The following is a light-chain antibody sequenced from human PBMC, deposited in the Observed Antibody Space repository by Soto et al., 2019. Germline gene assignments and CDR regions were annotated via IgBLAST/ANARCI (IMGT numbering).Light chain of an antibody. Sequence: DIQMTQSPSSLSASVGGRVTITCRASQNIGSYLNWYHQKPGQAPKVLMSAASILHSGVPTRFSGSGSGTDFTLTINRLQPEDFATYYCQQSYAKWTFGQGTKLE. CDR1: QNIGSY. V-gene: IGKV1-39*01. J-gene: IGKJ1*01. CDR2: AAS. CDR3: QQSYAKWT.